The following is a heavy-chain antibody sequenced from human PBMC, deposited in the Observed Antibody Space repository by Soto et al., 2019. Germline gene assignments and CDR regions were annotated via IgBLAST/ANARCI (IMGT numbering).Heavy chain of an antibody. CDR2: ISSGANT. J-gene: IGHJ4*02. CDR1: GFTFSSYA. Sequence: GGSLRLSCAASGFTFSSYAMSWVRQAPGKGLECVSSISSGANTYYTDSVRGRFTISRDNSKNSLYLQMSSLRADDTAIYYCAKEIRVDTWLLPYDYWGQGTLVTVSS. CDR3: AKEIRVDTWLLPYDY. D-gene: IGHD5-18*01. V-gene: IGHV3-23*01.